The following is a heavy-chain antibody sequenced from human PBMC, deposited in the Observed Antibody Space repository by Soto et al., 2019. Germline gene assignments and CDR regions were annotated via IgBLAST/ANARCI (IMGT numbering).Heavy chain of an antibody. CDR1: GFTFSSYW. CDR3: ARIEASGRGWDV. V-gene: IGHV3-7*01. CDR2: IKQDGSEE. D-gene: IGHD3-10*01. J-gene: IGHJ6*02. Sequence: EVQLVESGGGLVQPGGSLRLSCVDSGFTFSSYWMSWVRQAPVKGLEWVGNIKQDGSEENYADSVKGRFTISRDNAKNSMYLQMNSLRVENTAVYYCARIEASGRGWDVWGQGTTVVVSS.